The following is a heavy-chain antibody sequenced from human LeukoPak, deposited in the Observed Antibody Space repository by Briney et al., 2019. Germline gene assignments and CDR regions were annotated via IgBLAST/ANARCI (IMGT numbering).Heavy chain of an antibody. CDR3: IRDEALWRLDY. J-gene: IGHJ4*02. CDR2: IDERGTNT. CDR1: GFTFSNHW. Sequence: GGSLRLSCVASGFTFSNHWMHWVRHAPGKGLVWVSRIDERGTNTMYADSVKGRSSISRDNAKNTVNLQMNSLRAEDTGVYYCIRDEALWRLDYWGQGALVTVSS. V-gene: IGHV3-74*03. D-gene: IGHD2-21*01.